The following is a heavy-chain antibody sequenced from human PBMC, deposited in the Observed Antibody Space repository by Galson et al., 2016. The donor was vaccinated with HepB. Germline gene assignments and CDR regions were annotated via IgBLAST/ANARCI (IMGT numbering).Heavy chain of an antibody. CDR3: ARDYGSGSYYPYYFDS. CDR1: GFTFSDYS. V-gene: IGHV3-11*04. Sequence: SLRLSCAASGFTFSDYSMTWIRQAPGKGLEWASYISGSGITIYSADSVKGRFTISRDNAKNSVYLQMSSLRAEDTAVYYCARDYGSGSYYPYYFDSWGQGTLVTVSS. CDR2: ISGSGITI. D-gene: IGHD3-10*01. J-gene: IGHJ4*02.